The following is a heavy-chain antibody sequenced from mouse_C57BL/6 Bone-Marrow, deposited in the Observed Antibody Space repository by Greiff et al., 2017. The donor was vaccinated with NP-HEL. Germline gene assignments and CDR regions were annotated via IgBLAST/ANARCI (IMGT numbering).Heavy chain of an antibody. Sequence: VQLQQSGAELVRPGTSVKLSCKASGYAFTNYLIEWVKQRPGQGLEWIGVINPGSGGTNYNEKFKGKATLTADKSSSTAYMQLSSLTSEDSAVYFCAREGAYSEGFAYWGQGTLVTVSA. CDR1: GYAFTNYL. CDR2: INPGSGGT. CDR3: AREGAYSEGFAY. J-gene: IGHJ3*01. V-gene: IGHV1-54*01. D-gene: IGHD2-12*01.